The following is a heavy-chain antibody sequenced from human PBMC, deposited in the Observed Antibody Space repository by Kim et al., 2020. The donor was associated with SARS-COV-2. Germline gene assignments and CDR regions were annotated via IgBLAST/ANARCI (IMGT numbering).Heavy chain of an antibody. J-gene: IGHJ4*02. V-gene: IGHV4-34*01. D-gene: IGHD3-22*01. CDR3: ARGLASAYYSMIVVVITGNYFDY. CDR2: INHSGST. CDR1: GGSFSGYY. Sequence: SDTLSLTCAVYGGSFSGYYWSWIRQPPGKGLEWIGEINHSGSTNYNPSLKSRVTISVDTSKNQFSLKLSSVTAADTAVYYCARGLASAYYSMIVVVITGNYFDYWGQGTLVTVSS.